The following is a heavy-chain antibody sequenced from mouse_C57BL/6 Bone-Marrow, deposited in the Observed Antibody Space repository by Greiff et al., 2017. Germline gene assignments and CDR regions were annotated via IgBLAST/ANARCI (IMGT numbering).Heavy chain of an antibody. CDR1: GYTFTSYW. V-gene: IGHV1-69*01. D-gene: IGHD1-1*01. CDR2: IDPSDSYT. CDR3: ARAIYSGSSHAY. Sequence: QVQLQQPGPELVMPGASVKLSCKASGYTFTSYWMHWVKQRPGQGLEWIGEIDPSDSYTNYNQKFKGKSTLTVDKSSSTAYMQLSILTSEDSAVYYCARAIYSGSSHAYWRQGTTLTVSS. J-gene: IGHJ2*01.